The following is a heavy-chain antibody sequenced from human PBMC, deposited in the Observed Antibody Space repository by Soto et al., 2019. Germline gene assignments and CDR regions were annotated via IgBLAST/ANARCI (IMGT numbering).Heavy chain of an antibody. CDR2: TRKTANSYTT. CDR1: GFTFSDHY. Sequence: EVQLVESGGGLVQPGGSLRLSCAASGFTFSDHYMDWVRQAPGKGLEWVGRTRKTANSYTTQYAASVKGRFTISRDDSKNSLYLQMNSLKTEDTAVYYCVRDGVGCGGGACSSYYFDYWGQGTLVTVSS. CDR3: VRDGVGCGGGACSSYYFDY. J-gene: IGHJ4*02. V-gene: IGHV3-72*01. D-gene: IGHD2-21*01.